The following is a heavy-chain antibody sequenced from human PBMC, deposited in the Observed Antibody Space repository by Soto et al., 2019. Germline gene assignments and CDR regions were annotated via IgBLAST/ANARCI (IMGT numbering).Heavy chain of an antibody. D-gene: IGHD3-9*01. V-gene: IGHV4-59*01. J-gene: IGHJ5*02. Sequence: QVQLQESGPGLVKPSETLSLTCTVSGGSTRNYFWSWIRQPPGKVLKWIGCIYYSGTTNYNSSLMIRVTIPLDPSKNQFSLWLRSVTAAETAVYYCARYVNPYDTAVWFDPWGQGTLVTVSS. CDR3: ARYVNPYDTAVWFDP. CDR2: IYYSGTT. CDR1: GGSTRNYF.